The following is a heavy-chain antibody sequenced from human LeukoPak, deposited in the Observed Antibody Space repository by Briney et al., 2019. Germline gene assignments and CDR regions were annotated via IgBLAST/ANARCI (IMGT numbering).Heavy chain of an antibody. D-gene: IGHD3-22*01. CDR2: ISNTGSTI. CDR1: GFTFSTYE. V-gene: IGHV3-48*03. J-gene: IGHJ5*02. CDR3: ARNADYVVIDP. Sequence: GGSLRLSCAAPGFTFSTYEMNWVRQAPGKGLQWISYISNTGSTIYYADSVKGRLTISRDNAKNSLYLQMNSLRGEDTAVYYCARNADYVVIDPWGQGTLVTVSS.